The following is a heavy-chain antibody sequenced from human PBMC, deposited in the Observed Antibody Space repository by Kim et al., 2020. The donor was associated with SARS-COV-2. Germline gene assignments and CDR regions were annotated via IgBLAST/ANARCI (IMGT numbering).Heavy chain of an antibody. CDR2: FDPEDGET. J-gene: IGHJ6*02. D-gene: IGHD6-19*01. CDR3: ATGFAVADYYYYYGMDV. Sequence: ASVKVSCKVSGYTLTELSMHWVRQAPGKGLEWMGGFDPEDGETIYAQKFQGRVTMTEDTSTDTAYMELSSLRSEDTAVYYCATGFAVADYYYYYGMDVWGQGTTVTVSS. CDR1: GYTLTELS. V-gene: IGHV1-24*01.